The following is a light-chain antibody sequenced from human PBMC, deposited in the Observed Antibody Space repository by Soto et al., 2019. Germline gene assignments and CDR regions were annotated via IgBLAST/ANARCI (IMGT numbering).Light chain of an antibody. CDR1: QTISSW. Sequence: IHMTHSPSTLSVSLEDIVTITFRASQTISSWLAWYQQKPGKAPKLLIYKASTLKSGVPSRFSGSGSGTDFTLTISRLEPEDFAVYYCQQYGSSPPITFGGGTKVDIK. V-gene: IGKV1-5*03. CDR3: QQYGSSPPIT. CDR2: KAS. J-gene: IGKJ4*01.